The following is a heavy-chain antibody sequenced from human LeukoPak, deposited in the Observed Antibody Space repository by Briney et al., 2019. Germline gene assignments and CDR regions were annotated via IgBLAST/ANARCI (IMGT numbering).Heavy chain of an antibody. J-gene: IGHJ4*02. D-gene: IGHD2-21*02. CDR3: ARGRSLHIVVVTASFRGNFDY. CDR2: INHSGST. V-gene: IGHV4-34*01. CDR1: GGSFSGYY. Sequence: SETLSLTCAVYGGSFSGYYWSWIRQPPGKGLEWVGEINHSGSTNYNPSLKSRVTISVDTSKNQFSLKLSSVTAADTAVYYCARGRSLHIVVVTASFRGNFDYWGQGTLVTVSS.